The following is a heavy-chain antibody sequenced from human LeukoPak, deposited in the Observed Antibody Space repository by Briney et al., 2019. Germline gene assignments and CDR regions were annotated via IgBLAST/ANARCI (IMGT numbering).Heavy chain of an antibody. J-gene: IGHJ6*03. D-gene: IGHD6-19*01. CDR1: GSSFTSYW. CDR3: ARRYSSGWSNYYYYMDV. CDR2: IYPGDSDT. V-gene: IGHV5-51*01. Sequence: PGESLQISCQCSGSSFTSYWIGWVRPLPGKGLEWMGIIYPGDSDTRYSPSFQGQVTISADKSISTAYLQWSSLKASDTAMYSCARRYSSGWSNYYYYMDVWGKGATVTVSS.